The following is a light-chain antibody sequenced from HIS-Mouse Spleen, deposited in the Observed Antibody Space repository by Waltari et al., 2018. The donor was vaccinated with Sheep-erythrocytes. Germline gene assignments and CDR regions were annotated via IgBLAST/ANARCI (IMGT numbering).Light chain of an antibody. V-gene: IGLV2-23*02. J-gene: IGLJ1*01. Sequence: QSALTQHASGSGSPGQSITIPCTGTSSDVASYNLVSWYQQHPGKAPKLLIYDVSKRPSGVPVRFSGSKPGNLASLSISGLQAEDEADYYCCSYAGSYNHVFATGTKITVL. CDR2: DVS. CDR3: CSYAGSYNHV. CDR1: SSDVASYNL.